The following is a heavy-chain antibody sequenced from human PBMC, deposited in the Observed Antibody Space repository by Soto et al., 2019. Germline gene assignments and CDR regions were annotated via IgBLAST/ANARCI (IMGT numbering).Heavy chain of an antibody. D-gene: IGHD2-2*01. CDR3: ARLYCSSTSCPDPNWFDP. V-gene: IGHV1-8*01. CDR1: GYTFTSYD. Sequence: GASVKVSCKASGYTFTSYDINWVRQATGQGLEWMGWMNPNGGNTGYAQKFQGRVTMTRNTSISTAYMELSSLTSEDTAVYYCARLYCSSTSCPDPNWFDPWGQGTQVTVSS. CDR2: MNPNGGNT. J-gene: IGHJ5*02.